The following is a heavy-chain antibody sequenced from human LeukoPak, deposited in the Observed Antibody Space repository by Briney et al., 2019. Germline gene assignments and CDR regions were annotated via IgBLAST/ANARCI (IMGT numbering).Heavy chain of an antibody. CDR2: INHSGST. D-gene: IGHD2-2*01. CDR1: GGSFRGYY. CDR3: ASRDCSSTSCYEGHNWFDP. J-gene: IGHJ5*02. V-gene: IGHV4-34*01. Sequence: SETLSLTCAVYGGSFRGYYWSWIRQPPGKGLEWIAEINHSGSTNYNPSLKSRVTISVDTSKNQFSLMLSSVTAADTAVYYCASRDCSSTSCYEGHNWFDPWGQGTLVTVSS.